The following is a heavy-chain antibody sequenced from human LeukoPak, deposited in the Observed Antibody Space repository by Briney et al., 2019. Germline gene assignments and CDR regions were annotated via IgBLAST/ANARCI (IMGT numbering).Heavy chain of an antibody. CDR2: ISASSSI. V-gene: IGHV3-23*01. Sequence: GGSLRLSCAASGFTFSSYSMNWVRQAPGKGLEWVSGISASSSIYYADSVKGRFTISRDNSKNTLYLQVNSLRADDTAVYYCAKGSYYDSSGYYYFDYWGQGTLVTVSS. D-gene: IGHD3-22*01. J-gene: IGHJ4*02. CDR1: GFTFSSYS. CDR3: AKGSYYDSSGYYYFDY.